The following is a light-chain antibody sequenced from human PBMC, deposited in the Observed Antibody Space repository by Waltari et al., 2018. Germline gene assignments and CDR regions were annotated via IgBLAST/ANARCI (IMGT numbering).Light chain of an antibody. J-gene: IGLJ1*01. CDR3: CSYAGSGTYV. V-gene: IGLV2-23*02. CDR1: SSDVGGYRY. Sequence: QSALTQPASVSGSPGQSITIPCPGTSSDVGGYRYVSWYQQHPGKAPQLLIYDVSERPSGVSNRFSGSKSANTASLTIAGLQAEDEADYYCCSYAGSGTYVFGTGTKVTVL. CDR2: DVS.